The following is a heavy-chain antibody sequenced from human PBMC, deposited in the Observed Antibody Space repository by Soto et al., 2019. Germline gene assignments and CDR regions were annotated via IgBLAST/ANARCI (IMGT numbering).Heavy chain of an antibody. CDR1: GFTFDNAW. D-gene: IGHD2-8*01. CDR3: TIDRGHMYDFDY. V-gene: IGHV3-15*01. J-gene: IGHJ4*02. CDR2: IKSKTDGGTA. Sequence: EVQLVESGGGLVKPGGSLRLSCAASGFTFDNAWMSWVRQAPGKGLEWVGRIKSKTDGGTADYAAPVKGRFTISRDDSKNTLVLQMHSLKTEDTAVYYCTIDRGHMYDFDYWGQGTLVPVSS.